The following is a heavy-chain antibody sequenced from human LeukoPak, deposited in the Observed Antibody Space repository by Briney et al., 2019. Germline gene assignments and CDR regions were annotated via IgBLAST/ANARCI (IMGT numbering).Heavy chain of an antibody. CDR2: IYYSGST. CDR1: GGSISSYY. D-gene: IGHD6-13*01. CDR3: ARGMRRDYSSSWHNPRNWFDP. Sequence: SETLSLTCTVSGGSISSYYWSWIRQPPGKGLEWIGYIYYSGSTNYNPSLKSRVTISVDTSKNQFSLKLSSVTAADTAVYYCARGMRRDYSSSWHNPRNWFDPWGQGTLVTVSS. V-gene: IGHV4-59*01. J-gene: IGHJ5*02.